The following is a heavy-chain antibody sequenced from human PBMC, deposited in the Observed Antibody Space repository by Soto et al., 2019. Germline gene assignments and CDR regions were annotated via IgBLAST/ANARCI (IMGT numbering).Heavy chain of an antibody. Sequence: SGKVSCKASGGTFSSYAISWVRQAPGQGLEWMGGSSPIFGTANYAQKFQGRGTITADESTSTAYMELSRLRSEHTAVYYCARAYSSSLLYYFDSWGQGTLVTVSS. CDR3: ARAYSSSLLYYFDS. V-gene: IGHV1-69*13. CDR1: GGTFSSYA. CDR2: SSPIFGTA. J-gene: IGHJ4*02. D-gene: IGHD6-6*01.